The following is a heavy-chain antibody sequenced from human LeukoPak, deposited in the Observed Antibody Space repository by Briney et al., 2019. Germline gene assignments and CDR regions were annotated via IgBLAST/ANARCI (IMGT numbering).Heavy chain of an antibody. CDR2: ISTMSNYI. CDR1: GFDFSTYA. D-gene: IGHD5-12*01. CDR3: SRDRLGGLDL. Sequence: GGSLRLSCAASGFDFSTYAINWVRQAPGKGLEWVSSISTMSNYIFYGDSVKGRFTISRDNAKNSVYLQMNSLRPEDTAVYYCSRDRLGGLDLWGRGTLVTVSS. V-gene: IGHV3-21*01. J-gene: IGHJ5*02.